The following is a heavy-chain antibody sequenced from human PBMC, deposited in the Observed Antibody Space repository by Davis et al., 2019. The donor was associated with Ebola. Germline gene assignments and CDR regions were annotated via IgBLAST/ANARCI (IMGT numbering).Heavy chain of an antibody. D-gene: IGHD5-12*01. CDR1: RGTFNNYA. CDR3: ARAEGGYDSPFDF. J-gene: IGHJ4*02. CDR2: IIPILATP. V-gene: IGHV1-69*13. Sequence: SVKVSCKASRGTFNNYAIIWVRQAPGQGLEWMGGIIPILATPAYARRFEGRLTITADESTRTVYMEVNGLTSEDTAAYYCARAEGGYDSPFDFWGQGTLVIVSS.